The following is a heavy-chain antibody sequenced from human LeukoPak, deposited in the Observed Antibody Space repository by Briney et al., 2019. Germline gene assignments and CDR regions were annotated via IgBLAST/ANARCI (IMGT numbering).Heavy chain of an antibody. CDR3: ARAYYDFWSGAPSECIDY. CDR1: GYTFTGYY. D-gene: IGHD3-3*01. Sequence: ASVKVSCKASGYTFTGYYMHWVRQAPGQGPEWMGWINPNSGGTNYAQKFQGRVTMTRDTSISTAYMELSRLRSDDTAVYYCARAYYDFWSGAPSECIDYWGLGTLVTVSS. V-gene: IGHV1-2*02. CDR2: INPNSGGT. J-gene: IGHJ4*02.